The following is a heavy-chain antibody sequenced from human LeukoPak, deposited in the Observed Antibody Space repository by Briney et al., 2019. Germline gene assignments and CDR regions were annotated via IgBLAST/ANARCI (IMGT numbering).Heavy chain of an antibody. V-gene: IGHV1-46*01. Sequence: ASVKVSCKASGYTFTSYYMHWVRQAPGQGLEWMGIINPSGGSTSYAQKFQGRVTMTRDTSTSTVYMELSSLRSEDTAVYYCARDRLVMRYDSSGYQLGYWGQGTLVTVSS. CDR1: GYTFTSYY. CDR3: ARDRLVMRYDSSGYQLGY. CDR2: INPSGGST. J-gene: IGHJ4*02. D-gene: IGHD3-22*01.